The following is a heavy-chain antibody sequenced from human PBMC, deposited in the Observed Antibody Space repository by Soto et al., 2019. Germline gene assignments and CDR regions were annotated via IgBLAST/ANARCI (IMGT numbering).Heavy chain of an antibody. J-gene: IGHJ6*02. CDR2: IHYSGST. CDR1: GGSISSYY. CDR3: ARARYQLLHPYYYGMDV. Sequence: SETLSLTCTVSGGSISSYYWSWIRQSPGKGLEWIGYIHYSGSTKSNPSLKSGVTISVDTSRNQVSLKLSSVTAADSAVYFCARARYQLLHPYYYGMDVWGQGTTVTVPS. D-gene: IGHD2-2*01. V-gene: IGHV4-59*01.